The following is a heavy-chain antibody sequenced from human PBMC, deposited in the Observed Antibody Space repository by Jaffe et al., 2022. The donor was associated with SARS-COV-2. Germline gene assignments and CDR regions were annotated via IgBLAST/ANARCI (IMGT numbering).Heavy chain of an antibody. V-gene: IGHV3-64*01. D-gene: IGHD6-19*01. CDR3: ARGGQWLEGGYYYYGMDV. CDR2: ISSNGGST. J-gene: IGHJ6*02. CDR1: GFTFSSYA. Sequence: EVQLVESGGGLVQPGGSLRLSCAASGFTFSSYAMHWVRQAPGKGLEYVSAISSNGGSTYYANSVKGRFTISRDNSKNTLYLQMGSLRAEDMAVYYCARGGQWLEGGYYYYGMDVWGQGTTVTVSS.